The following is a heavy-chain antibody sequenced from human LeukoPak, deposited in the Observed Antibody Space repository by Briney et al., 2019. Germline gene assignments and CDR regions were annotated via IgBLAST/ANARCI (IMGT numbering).Heavy chain of an antibody. CDR1: GFTFGDYA. D-gene: IGHD2-21*02. J-gene: IGHJ4*02. Sequence: GGSLRLSCTVSGFTFGDYAMSWFRQAPGKGLEWVGFIKSKAYGGTTEYAASVKGRFTISRDDSKSIVYLQMNSLKTEDTAMYYCTRSPRVTRIDYWGQGTLVTVSS. CDR3: TRSPRVTRIDY. CDR2: IKSKAYGGTT. V-gene: IGHV3-49*03.